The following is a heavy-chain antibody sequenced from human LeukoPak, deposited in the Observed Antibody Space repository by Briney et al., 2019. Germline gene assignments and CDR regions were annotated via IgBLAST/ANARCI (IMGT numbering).Heavy chain of an antibody. CDR3: ARGVVTATQHDAFDI. J-gene: IGHJ3*02. V-gene: IGHV1-46*01. CDR1: GYTFTSYY. CDR2: INPSGGST. Sequence: GASVKVSCKASGYTFTSYYMHWVRQAPGQGLEWMGIINPSGGSTSYAQKFQGRVTMTRDTSTSTVYMELSSLRSEDTAVYYCARGVVTATQHDAFDIWGLGTMVTVSS. D-gene: IGHD2-21*02.